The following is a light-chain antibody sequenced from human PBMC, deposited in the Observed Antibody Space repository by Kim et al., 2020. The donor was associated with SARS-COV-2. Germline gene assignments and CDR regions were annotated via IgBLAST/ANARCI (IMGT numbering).Light chain of an antibody. CDR2: GAY. Sequence: SLSPGETATLSGRASQTVSNHLAWYQQKPGQAPRLLIYGAYNRATGIPARFSGSGSGTDFTLTISSLEPEDFAVYYCQQRTNRITFGQGTRLEIK. J-gene: IGKJ5*01. CDR3: QQRTNRIT. CDR1: QTVSNH. V-gene: IGKV3-11*01.